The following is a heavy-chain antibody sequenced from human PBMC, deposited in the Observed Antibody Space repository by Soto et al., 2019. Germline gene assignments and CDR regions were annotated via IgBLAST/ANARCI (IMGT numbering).Heavy chain of an antibody. V-gene: IGHV3-23*01. CDR1: GFTFSSYA. Sequence: PGGSLRLSCAASGFTFSSYAMSWVRQAPGKGLEWVSAISGSGGSTYYADSVKGRFTISRDNSKNTLYLQMNSLRAEDTAVYYCARAHDFWGGRQQPIDSWGQGTLVTVSS. CDR3: ARAHDFWGGRQQPIDS. D-gene: IGHD3-3*01. J-gene: IGHJ4*02. CDR2: ISGSGGST.